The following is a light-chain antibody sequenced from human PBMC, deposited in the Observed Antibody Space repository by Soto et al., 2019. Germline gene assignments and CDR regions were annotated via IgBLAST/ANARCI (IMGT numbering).Light chain of an antibody. J-gene: IGLJ3*02. Sequence: QSALTQPASVSGSPGQSITISCTGTSSDVGGYNYVSWYQLHPGKAPKLMVYEVSNRPSGVSNRFSGSKSGNTASLTISGLQAEDEADYYCAAWDDSLSAPFGGGTKLTVL. CDR1: SSDVGGYNY. CDR2: EVS. CDR3: AAWDDSLSAP. V-gene: IGLV2-14*01.